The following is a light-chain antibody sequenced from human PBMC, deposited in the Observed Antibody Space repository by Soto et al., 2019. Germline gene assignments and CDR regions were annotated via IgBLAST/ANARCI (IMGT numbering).Light chain of an antibody. Sequence: QSVLTQPPSASGTPGQRVTISCSGSSSNIGSNTVNWYQQLPGTAPKLLIYSNNQRPSGVPDRLSGPKSGTSASLAISGLQSEDEADYYCAAWDDSLNGYVFGTGTKLTVL. V-gene: IGLV1-44*01. CDR2: SNN. J-gene: IGLJ1*01. CDR3: AAWDDSLNGYV. CDR1: SSNIGSNT.